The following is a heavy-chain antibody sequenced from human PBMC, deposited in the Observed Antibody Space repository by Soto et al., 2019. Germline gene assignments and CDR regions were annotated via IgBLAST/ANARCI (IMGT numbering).Heavy chain of an antibody. CDR3: AREVSVGVAASNEYYFAY. Sequence: QVQLQESGPGLVKPSQTLSLTCTVSGGSIISGAYYWSWIRQRPGKGLEWIGYIYYSGSTHYNPSRKSRLSISLDTTKTQFSLILSSVTAAYTAVYYWAREVSVGVAASNEYYFAYWGQGTLVTVSS. CDR1: GGSIISGAYY. V-gene: IGHV4-31*03. D-gene: IGHD2-15*01. J-gene: IGHJ4*02. CDR2: IYYSGST.